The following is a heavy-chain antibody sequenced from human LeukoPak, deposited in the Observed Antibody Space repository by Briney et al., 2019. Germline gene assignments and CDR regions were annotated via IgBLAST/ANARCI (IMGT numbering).Heavy chain of an antibody. CDR3: AKADQRSYAEAFDS. Sequence: GGSLRLSCAASGSSPNNYAMHWVRQAPGKGLEWVAVIWHDGLNKFYADFLKGRFTISRDFSKDTVYLQMSGLTVEDTAVYYCAKADQRSYAEAFDSWGQGTLVTVSS. CDR2: IWHDGLNK. D-gene: IGHD3-16*01. CDR1: GSSPNNYA. V-gene: IGHV3-33*06. J-gene: IGHJ4*02.